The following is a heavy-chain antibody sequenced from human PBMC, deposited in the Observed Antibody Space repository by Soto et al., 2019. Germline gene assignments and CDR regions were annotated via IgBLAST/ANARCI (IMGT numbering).Heavy chain of an antibody. V-gene: IGHV3-23*01. CDR3: PRSPFRNHPDPY. J-gene: IGHJ4*02. CDR2: INTDGTTT. Sequence: PGGSLRLSCAASGFTFSSYAMSWVRQAPGKGLEWVSAINTDGTTTDYADSVEGRFSISRDNAKKTVFLQMNSLRADDMAVYYCPRSPFRNHPDPYWGQGTLVTVSS. CDR1: GFTFSSYA.